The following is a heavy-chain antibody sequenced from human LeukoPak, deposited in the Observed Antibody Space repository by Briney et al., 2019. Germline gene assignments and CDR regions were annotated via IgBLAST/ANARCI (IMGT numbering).Heavy chain of an antibody. D-gene: IGHD1-26*01. V-gene: IGHV3-23*01. J-gene: IGHJ6*03. Sequence: GGSLRLSCAASGFTLSSYVMSWVRQGPGKGLEWVSAISVSGNTYHADSVKGRFTISRDNARNSLYLQMNSLRVEDTAVYYCARDPYSGTYGNTYYYYMDVWGKGTTVTISS. CDR3: ARDPYSGTYGNTYYYYMDV. CDR1: GFTLSSYV. CDR2: ISVSGNT.